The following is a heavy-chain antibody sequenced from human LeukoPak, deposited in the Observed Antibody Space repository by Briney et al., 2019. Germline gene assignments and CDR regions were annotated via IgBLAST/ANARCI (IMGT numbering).Heavy chain of an antibody. Sequence: KPSETLSLTCTVSGGSISSYYWSWIRQPPGKGLEWIGYIYYSGSSNYNPSLKSRVTISVDTSKNQFSLKLRSVTAADTAVYFCARGLSTGTTAQLDYWGQGTLVTVSS. CDR1: GGSISSYY. J-gene: IGHJ4*02. CDR2: IYYSGSS. CDR3: ARGLSTGTTAQLDY. V-gene: IGHV4-59*01. D-gene: IGHD1-1*01.